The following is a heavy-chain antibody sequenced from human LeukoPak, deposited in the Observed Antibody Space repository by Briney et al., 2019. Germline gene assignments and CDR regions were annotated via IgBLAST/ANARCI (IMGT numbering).Heavy chain of an antibody. CDR3: ARELVVVTAAGGAFDI. CDR1: GFTFSDYS. D-gene: IGHD2-21*02. V-gene: IGHV3-21*01. CDR2: ISSSSRYK. J-gene: IGHJ3*02. Sequence: GGSLRLSCAASGFTFSDYSMNWVRQAPGKGLEWVSSISSSSRYKNYAASVTGRFTISRDNARNSVYLQMNSLRLEDTAVYYCARELVVVTAAGGAFDIWGQGTMVTVSS.